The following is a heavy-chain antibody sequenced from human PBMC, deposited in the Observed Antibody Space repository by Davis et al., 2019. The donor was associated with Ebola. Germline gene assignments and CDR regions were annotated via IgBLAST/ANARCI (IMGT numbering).Heavy chain of an antibody. D-gene: IGHD4-11*01. J-gene: IGHJ6*03. CDR2: IYTSGST. CDR1: GGSISSYY. Sequence: PGGSLRLSCTVSGGSISSYYWSWIRQPAGKGLEWIGRIYTSGSTNYNPSLKSRVTISVDTSKNQFSLKLSSVTAADTAVYYCARDTRTITTRNYYYYYMDVWGKGTTVTVSS. V-gene: IGHV4-4*07. CDR3: ARDTRTITTRNYYYYYMDV.